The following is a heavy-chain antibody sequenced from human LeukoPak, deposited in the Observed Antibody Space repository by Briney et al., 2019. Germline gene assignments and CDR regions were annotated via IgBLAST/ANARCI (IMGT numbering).Heavy chain of an antibody. V-gene: IGHV4-4*09. Sequence: SETLSLTCTVSGGSISSYYWSWIRQPPGQGLEWIGFIYSSGSTTYNPSLKGRVAISVDTSKNQFSLRLSSVTAADTAVYYCARTMYYYDSSGYIFDYWGQGTLVTVSS. CDR3: ARTMYYYDSSGYIFDY. CDR2: IYSSGST. D-gene: IGHD3-22*01. J-gene: IGHJ4*02. CDR1: GGSISSYY.